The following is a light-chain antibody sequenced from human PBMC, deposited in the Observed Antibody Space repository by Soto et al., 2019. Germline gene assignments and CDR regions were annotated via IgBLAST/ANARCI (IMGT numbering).Light chain of an antibody. CDR3: CSFAGGATFV. CDR1: SSDIGNYNY. J-gene: IGLJ2*01. CDR2: DVS. Sequence: QSALTQPRSVSGSPGQSVTISCTGTSSDIGNYNYVSWYQQYPGKAPKLIIYDVSKRPSGIPDRFFGSKFGNTASLTISGLQAEDEADYYCCSFAGGATFVFGGGTKLTVL. V-gene: IGLV2-11*01.